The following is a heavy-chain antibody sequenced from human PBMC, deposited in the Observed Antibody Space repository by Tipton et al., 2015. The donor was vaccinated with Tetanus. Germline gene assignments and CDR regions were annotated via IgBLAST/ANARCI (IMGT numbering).Heavy chain of an antibody. Sequence: SLRLSCAASGMTLSYFAMSWVRQAQGKGLEWVSGIRGSGDRIFYADSVKGRFTISRDNAKNTLYLQMNSLRAEDSAVYYCVRELISWTVVIINGFDQWGQGTLVTVSS. CDR3: VRELISWTVVIINGFDQ. CDR2: IRGSGDRI. CDR1: GMTLSYFA. D-gene: IGHD3-22*01. J-gene: IGHJ4*02. V-gene: IGHV3-23*01.